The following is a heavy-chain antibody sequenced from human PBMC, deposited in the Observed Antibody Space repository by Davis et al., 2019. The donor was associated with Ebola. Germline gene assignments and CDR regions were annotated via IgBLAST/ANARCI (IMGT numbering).Heavy chain of an antibody. Sequence: GGSLRLSCAASGFTFSSQTMNWVRQAPGEGLEWVSYISSGSSTIYYADSVKGRFTISRDNGKNSLYLQMDSLRDEDTAVYYCARVRGVCTNGVCSPYWDFDLWGRGTLVTVSS. CDR2: ISSGSSTI. CDR3: ARVRGVCTNGVCSPYWDFDL. J-gene: IGHJ2*01. D-gene: IGHD2-8*01. V-gene: IGHV3-48*02. CDR1: GFTFSSQT.